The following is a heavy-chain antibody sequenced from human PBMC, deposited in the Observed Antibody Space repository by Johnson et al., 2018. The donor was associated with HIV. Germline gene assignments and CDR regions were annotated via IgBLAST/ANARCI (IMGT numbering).Heavy chain of an antibody. V-gene: IGHV3-71*02. CDR1: GFSFSDYY. CDR2: TKNKTDRGTT. D-gene: IGHD5-24*01. CDR3: AKDGDDGDGPDGTKGAFDI. Sequence: MQLVESGGGLVKPGGSLRLSCAASGFSFSDYYMSWIRQAPGKGLEWVGFTKNKTDRGTTEYAASVKGISTISRDDSKSIAYLQMNSLGIEDTGLYYGAKDGDDGDGPDGTKGAFDIWGQGTMVTVSS. J-gene: IGHJ3*02.